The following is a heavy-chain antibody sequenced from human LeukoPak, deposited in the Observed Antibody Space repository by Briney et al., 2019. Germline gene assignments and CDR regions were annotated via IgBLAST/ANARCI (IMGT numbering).Heavy chain of an antibody. Sequence: ASVKVSCKASRYTFTDYYILWVRQAPGQGLEWMGWINPNSGGTNFAQKLQGRVTMTRDTSISTAYMELSRLRSDDTAVYFCAITKWLALAMDVWGQGTTVTVSS. CDR2: INPNSGGT. CDR3: AITKWLALAMDV. D-gene: IGHD6-19*01. J-gene: IGHJ6*02. V-gene: IGHV1-2*02. CDR1: RYTFTDYY.